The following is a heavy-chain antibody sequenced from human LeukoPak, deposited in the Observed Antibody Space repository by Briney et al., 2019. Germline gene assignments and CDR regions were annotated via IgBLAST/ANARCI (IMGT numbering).Heavy chain of an antibody. CDR2: INSDGSST. CDR1: GFTFSNYW. Sequence: GGSLRLSCAASGFTFSNYWMHWVRQAPGKGLVWVSHINSDGSSTSYADSVKGRFTISRDNAKNSLYLQMNSLRAEDTGVYYCARDPPDYWGQGILVTVSS. J-gene: IGHJ4*02. V-gene: IGHV3-74*01. CDR3: ARDPPDY.